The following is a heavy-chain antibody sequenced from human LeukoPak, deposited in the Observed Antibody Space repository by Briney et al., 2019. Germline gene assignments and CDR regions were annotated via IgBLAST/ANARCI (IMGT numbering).Heavy chain of an antibody. V-gene: IGHV3-30*18. CDR2: ISYDGSNK. J-gene: IGHJ4*02. CDR3: AKAAPTYYYDSSGYYPGDY. CDR1: GFTFSSYG. Sequence: GRSLRLSCAASGFTFSSYGMHWVRQAPGKGLEWVADISYDGSNKYYADSVKGRFTISRDNSKNTLYLQMNSLRAEDTAVYYCAKAAPTYYYDSSGYYPGDYWGQGTLVTVSS. D-gene: IGHD3-22*01.